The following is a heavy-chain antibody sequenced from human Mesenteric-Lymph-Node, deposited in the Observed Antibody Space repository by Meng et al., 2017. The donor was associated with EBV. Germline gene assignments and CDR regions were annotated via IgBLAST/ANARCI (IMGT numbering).Heavy chain of an antibody. CDR1: GFIFTDAW. D-gene: IGHD1-26*01. Sequence: EVQLVESGGGWVKPGESLRLSCAASGFIFTDAWMNWVRQAPGKGLEWVGRIRSQVDGRTTDYTAPVKGRFSISRDDSKKTLYLQMNSLKIEDSAVYYCTTDEGGSRFWGQGTLVTVSS. J-gene: IGHJ4*02. CDR2: IRSQVDGRTT. CDR3: TTDEGGSRF. V-gene: IGHV3-15*01.